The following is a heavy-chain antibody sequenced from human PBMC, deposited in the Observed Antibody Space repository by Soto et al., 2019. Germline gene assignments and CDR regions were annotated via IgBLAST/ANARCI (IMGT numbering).Heavy chain of an antibody. Sequence: QVTLKESGPVLVKPTEPLTLTCTVSGFSLSNARMGVSWIRQPPGKALEWLAHIFSNDGKSYSPSMKSSLTIPKHTSKSQVVLTMTNLDPVDTATYYCARIRAVGEPFDPWGQGTLVTVSS. V-gene: IGHV2-26*01. CDR1: GFSLSNARMG. D-gene: IGHD4-17*01. CDR2: IFSNDGK. CDR3: ARIRAVGEPFDP. J-gene: IGHJ5*02.